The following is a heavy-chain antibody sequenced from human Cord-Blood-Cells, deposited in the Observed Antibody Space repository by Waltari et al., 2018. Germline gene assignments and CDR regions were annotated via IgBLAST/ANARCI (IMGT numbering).Heavy chain of an antibody. V-gene: IGHV4-61*09. Sequence: QVQLQESGPGLVKPSQTLSLTCTVSGGSISSGSYYWSWIRQPAGKGLEWIGYIYTSGSTNYNPSLKIRVTISVDTAKNQFSLKLRSVTAADSAVYYCARRPWEYAFDIWGQGTMVTVSS. D-gene: IGHD1-26*01. CDR3: ARRPWEYAFDI. CDR2: IYTSGST. J-gene: IGHJ3*02. CDR1: GGSISSGSYY.